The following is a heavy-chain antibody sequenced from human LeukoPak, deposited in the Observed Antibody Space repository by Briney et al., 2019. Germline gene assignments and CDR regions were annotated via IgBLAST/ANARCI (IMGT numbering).Heavy chain of an antibody. CDR3: ARLYHDSRGYYWFDP. CDR2: VYYSGST. D-gene: IGHD3-22*01. V-gene: IGHV4-39*01. Sequence: SETLSLTCTVSGGSISSTNYYWGWIRQPPGRGLEWIGSVYYSGSTYSNPSLKSRVTVSVDTSKSQFSLKLTSVTAADTTVYYCARLYHDSRGYYWFDPWGQGTLVTVSS. J-gene: IGHJ5*02. CDR1: GGSISSTNYY.